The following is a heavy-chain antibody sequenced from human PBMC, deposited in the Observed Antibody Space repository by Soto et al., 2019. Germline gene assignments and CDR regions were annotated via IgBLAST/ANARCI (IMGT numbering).Heavy chain of an antibody. J-gene: IGHJ4*02. CDR1: GFTFSTFD. CDR2: ILGSTGNT. Sequence: EVQLLESGGGLVQPGGSLRLSCAASGFTFSTFDMSWVRQAPGKGLEWVSAILGSTGNTYYADSVKGRFTISKDNSENTLFPHMNSRRPEDTALYYCTKGAWLDYWGQGMLVTVSS. CDR3: TKGAWLDY. V-gene: IGHV3-23*01. D-gene: IGHD3-9*01.